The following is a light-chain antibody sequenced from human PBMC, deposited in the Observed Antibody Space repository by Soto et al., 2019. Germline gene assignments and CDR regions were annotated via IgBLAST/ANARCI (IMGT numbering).Light chain of an antibody. CDR3: QQFRSFPIT. Sequence: EVVLTQSPVTLSLSPGERATLSCRASQSFRGLLAWYQQKPGQAPRLLIYDAYNRATGIPPRFSGSGSGTDFTLTISSLQPYYFATYYCQQFRSFPITFGQGTRLEIK. CDR1: QSFRGL. J-gene: IGKJ5*01. CDR2: DAY. V-gene: IGKV3-11*01.